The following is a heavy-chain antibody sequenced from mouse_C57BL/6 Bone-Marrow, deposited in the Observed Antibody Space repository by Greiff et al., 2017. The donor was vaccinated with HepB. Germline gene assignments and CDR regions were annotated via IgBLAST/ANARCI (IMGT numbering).Heavy chain of an antibody. V-gene: IGHV1-55*01. CDR1: GYTFTSYW. Sequence: VHLVESGAELVKPGASVKMSCKASGYTFTSYWITWVKQRPGQGLEWIGDIYPGSGSTNYNEKFKSKATLTVDTSSSTAYMQLSSLTSEDSAVYYCARTHGSLYFDYWGQGTTLTVSS. J-gene: IGHJ2*01. D-gene: IGHD2-2*01. CDR3: ARTHGSLYFDY. CDR2: IYPGSGST.